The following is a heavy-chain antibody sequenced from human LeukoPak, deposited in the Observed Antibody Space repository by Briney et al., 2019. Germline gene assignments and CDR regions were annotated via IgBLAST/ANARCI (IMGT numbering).Heavy chain of an antibody. Sequence: PSETLSLTCTVSGGSISSGSYYWSWIRQPAGKGLEWIGRIYTSGSTNYNPSLKSRVTISVDTSKNQFSLKLSSVTAADTAVYYCARVYDYVWGSYRYAFDYWGQGTLVTVSS. CDR1: GGSISSGSYY. V-gene: IGHV4-61*02. D-gene: IGHD3-16*02. J-gene: IGHJ4*02. CDR3: ARVYDYVWGSYRYAFDY. CDR2: IYTSGST.